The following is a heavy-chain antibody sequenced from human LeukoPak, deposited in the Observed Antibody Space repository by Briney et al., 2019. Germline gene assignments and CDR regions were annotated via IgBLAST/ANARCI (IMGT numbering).Heavy chain of an antibody. CDR1: GFTFSSYR. V-gene: IGHV3-21*01. D-gene: IGHD1-26*01. Sequence: GGSLRPSCAASGFTFSSYRMNWVRQAPGKGLEWVSPISDTSTYIFYADSLKGRFTVSRDNAKNSLFLQMDSLGAEDTAVYYCARDRGGTTFLDYWGQGTLVTVSS. CDR3: ARDRGGTTFLDY. J-gene: IGHJ4*02. CDR2: ISDTSTYI.